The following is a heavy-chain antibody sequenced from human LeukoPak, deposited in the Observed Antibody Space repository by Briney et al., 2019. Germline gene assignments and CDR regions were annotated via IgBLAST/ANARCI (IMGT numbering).Heavy chain of an antibody. D-gene: IGHD2-15*01. CDR2: INPNSGGT. V-gene: IGHV1-2*02. CDR3: ATVVCSGGSCYSGYFQH. Sequence: ASVKVSCKASGYTFTGYYMHWVRQAPGQGLEWMGWINPNSGGTNYAQKFQGRVTMTRDTSISTAYMELSRLRSDDTAVYYCATVVCSGGSCYSGYFQHWGQGTLVTVSS. CDR1: GYTFTGYY. J-gene: IGHJ1*01.